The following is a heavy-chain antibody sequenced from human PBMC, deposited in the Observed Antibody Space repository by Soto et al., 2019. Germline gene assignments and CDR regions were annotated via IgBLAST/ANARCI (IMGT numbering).Heavy chain of an antibody. CDR3: ASTWRRGRDYYYGMDV. CDR2: IYYSGST. CDR1: GGSISSGGYY. J-gene: IGHJ6*02. D-gene: IGHD3-3*01. Sequence: QVQLQESGPGLVKPSQTLSLTCTVSGGSISSGGYYWSWIRQHPGKGLEWIGYIYYSGSTYYNPSLKSRVTISVDTSKNQFSLKLSSVTAADTAVYYCASTWRRGRDYYYGMDVWGQGTTVTVSS. V-gene: IGHV4-31*03.